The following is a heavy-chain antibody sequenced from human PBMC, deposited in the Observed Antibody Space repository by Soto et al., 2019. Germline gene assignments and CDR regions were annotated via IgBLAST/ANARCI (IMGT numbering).Heavy chain of an antibody. CDR2: ISYTGST. CDR3: ARDSGGSHPNWFDS. D-gene: IGHD1-26*01. Sequence: SETLSLTCTVSGGSITSGGYYWSWIRQHPGKGLEWIGYISYTGSTYYNPSLRSRISISVDTSKNQFSLRLGSVTAADTAVYYCARDSGGSHPNWFDSWGQGTLVT. J-gene: IGHJ5*01. V-gene: IGHV4-31*03. CDR1: GGSITSGGYY.